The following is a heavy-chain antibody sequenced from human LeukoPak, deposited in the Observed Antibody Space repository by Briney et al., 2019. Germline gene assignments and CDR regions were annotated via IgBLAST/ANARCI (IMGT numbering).Heavy chain of an antibody. Sequence: SETLSLTCTVSGGSISSGDYYWSWIRQPPGKGLEWIGYIYYSGSTYYNPSLKSRVTISVDTSKNQFSLKLSSVTATDTAVYYCARVDMIVAAGPFDDWGQGTLVTVSS. J-gene: IGHJ4*02. CDR3: ARVDMIVAAGPFDD. CDR1: GGSISSGDYY. V-gene: IGHV4-30-4*08. D-gene: IGHD3-22*01. CDR2: IYYSGST.